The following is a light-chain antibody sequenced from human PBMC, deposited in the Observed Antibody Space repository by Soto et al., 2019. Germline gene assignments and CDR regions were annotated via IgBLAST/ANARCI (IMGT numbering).Light chain of an antibody. CDR1: QSVSSY. J-gene: IGKJ3*01. CDR3: QQRSNWPPLFP. V-gene: IGKV3-11*01. CDR2: DAS. Sequence: EIVLTQSPATLSLSPGERATLSCRASQSVSSYLAWYEQKPGQAPRLLIYDASNRATGIPARFSGSGSGTDFALTISSLELEDFAVYYCQQRSNWPPLFPFVPGTKVDIK.